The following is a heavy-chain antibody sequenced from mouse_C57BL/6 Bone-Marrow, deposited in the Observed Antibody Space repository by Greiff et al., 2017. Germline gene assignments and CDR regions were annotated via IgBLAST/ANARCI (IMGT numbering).Heavy chain of an antibody. CDR3: AFYADFDV. D-gene: IGHD1-1*01. Sequence: VQLQQSGPELVKPGASVKISCKASGYTFTDYYMNWVKQSHGKSLEWIGDINPNNGGTSYNQKFKGKATLTVDKSSSTAYMELRSLTSEDSAVYYCAFYADFDVWGTGTTVTVSS. V-gene: IGHV1-26*01. CDR2: INPNNGGT. J-gene: IGHJ1*03. CDR1: GYTFTDYY.